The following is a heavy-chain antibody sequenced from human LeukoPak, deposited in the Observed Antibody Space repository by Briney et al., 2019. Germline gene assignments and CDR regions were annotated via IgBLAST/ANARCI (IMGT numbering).Heavy chain of an antibody. Sequence: PGGSLRLSCAASGFTFSSYGMSWVRQAPGKGLEWVSAISGSGGSTYYADSVKGRFTISRDNSKNTLYLQMNSLRAEDTAVYYCATGSSGWYGGHDAFDIWGQGTMVTVSS. D-gene: IGHD6-19*01. V-gene: IGHV3-23*01. CDR3: ATGSSGWYGGHDAFDI. CDR2: ISGSGGST. CDR1: GFTFSSYG. J-gene: IGHJ3*02.